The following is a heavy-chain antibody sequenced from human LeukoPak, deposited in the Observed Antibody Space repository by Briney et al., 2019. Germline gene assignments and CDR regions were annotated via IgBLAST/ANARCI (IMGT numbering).Heavy chain of an antibody. D-gene: IGHD3-22*01. CDR2: IKPDGGEK. V-gene: IGHV3-7*01. CDR1: GFTFSNYW. J-gene: IGHJ4*02. Sequence: GGSLRLSCAASGFTFSNYWMTWVCQAPGKGLEWVANIKPDGGEKYSVDSVEGRFTISRDNAKNSLYMQMNSLRAEDTALYYCARTHYDDGSAYRSLDYWGQGTLVTVSS. CDR3: ARTHYDDGSAYRSLDY.